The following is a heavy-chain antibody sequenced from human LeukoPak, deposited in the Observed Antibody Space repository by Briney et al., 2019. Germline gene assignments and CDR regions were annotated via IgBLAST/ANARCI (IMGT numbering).Heavy chain of an antibody. V-gene: IGHV4-59*08. D-gene: IGHD3-22*01. CDR3: ARSTVYYDSSGYPMRYFDY. J-gene: IGHJ4*02. Sequence: SETLSLTCTVSGGSISSYYWSWIRQPPGKGLEGIGHIYYSGSTNYNPSLKSRVTISVDTSKNQFSLKLSSVTAADTAVYYCARSTVYYDSSGYPMRYFDYWGQGTLVTVSS. CDR1: GGSISSYY. CDR2: IYYSGST.